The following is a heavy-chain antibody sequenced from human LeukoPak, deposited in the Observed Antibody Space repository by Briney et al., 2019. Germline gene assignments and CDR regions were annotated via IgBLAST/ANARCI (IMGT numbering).Heavy chain of an antibody. CDR2: IKSDGSST. V-gene: IGHV3-74*01. J-gene: IGHJ6*04. D-gene: IGHD2-2*01. Sequence: GGSLRLSCAASGFTFSSYWMHWVRQAPGKGLVWVSRIKSDGSSTSYADSVKGRFTISRDNAKNSLYLQMNSLRAEDTAVYYCARHSVPAASDVWGNGTTVTVSS. CDR1: GFTFSSYW. CDR3: ARHSVPAASDV.